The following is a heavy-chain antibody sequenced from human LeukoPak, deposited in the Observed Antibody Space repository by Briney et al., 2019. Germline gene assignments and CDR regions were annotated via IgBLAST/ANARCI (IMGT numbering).Heavy chain of an antibody. J-gene: IGHJ5*02. CDR2: IYYSGGT. D-gene: IGHD3-9*01. Sequence: SETLSLTCAVYGGSFSGYYWSWIRQPPGKGLECIGNIYYSGGTYYNPSLKSRVTISLDTSKNQFSLKLSSVTAADTAVYYCARLTGYSSESWFDPWGQGTLVTVSS. CDR3: ARLTGYSSESWFDP. CDR1: GGSFSGYY. V-gene: IGHV4-34*01.